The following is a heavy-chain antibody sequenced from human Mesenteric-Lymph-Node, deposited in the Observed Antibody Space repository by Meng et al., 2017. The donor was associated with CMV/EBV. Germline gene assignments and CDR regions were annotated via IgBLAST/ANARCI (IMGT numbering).Heavy chain of an antibody. V-gene: IGHV4-34*01. Sequence: YYWSWIRQPQGKGLEWIGEINHSGSTNYSPSLKSRVTISVDTSKNQFSLKLSSVTAADTAVYYCARGELGPAITIFGVVIIGGWFDPWGQGTLVTVSS. CDR3: ARGELGPAITIFGVVIIGGWFDP. CDR1: YY. D-gene: IGHD3-3*01. J-gene: IGHJ5*02. CDR2: INHSGST.